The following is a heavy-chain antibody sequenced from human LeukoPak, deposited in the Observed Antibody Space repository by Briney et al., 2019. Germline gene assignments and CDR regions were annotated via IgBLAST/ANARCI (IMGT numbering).Heavy chain of an antibody. J-gene: IGHJ6*03. CDR2: ISSGSTYI. CDR3: ARDSPYYDFWSGYYRYYYYYMDV. V-gene: IGHV3-21*01. D-gene: IGHD3-3*01. Sequence: GGSLRLSCAASEFTFSTYSMNWVRQAPGKGLEWVSSISSGSTYIYYADSVKGRFTISRDNAKNSLYLQMNSLRAEDTAVYYCARDSPYYDFWSGYYRYYYYYMDVWGKGTTVTVSS. CDR1: EFTFSTYS.